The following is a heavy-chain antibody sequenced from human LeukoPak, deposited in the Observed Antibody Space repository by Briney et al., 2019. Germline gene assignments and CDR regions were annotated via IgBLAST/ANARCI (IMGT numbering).Heavy chain of an antibody. D-gene: IGHD2-15*01. CDR2: IGVSGGST. V-gene: IGHV3-23*01. CDR1: GFTLSNYG. CDR3: ARVLRYCSGGNCYSGGLGYMDV. Sequence: PGGSLRLSCAASGFTLSNYGMSWVRQAPGKGLEWVSGIGVSGGSTFYADSVKGRFTISRDNAKNSLFLQMNSLRAEDTAVYYCARVLRYCSGGNCYSGGLGYMDVWGKGTTVTISS. J-gene: IGHJ6*03.